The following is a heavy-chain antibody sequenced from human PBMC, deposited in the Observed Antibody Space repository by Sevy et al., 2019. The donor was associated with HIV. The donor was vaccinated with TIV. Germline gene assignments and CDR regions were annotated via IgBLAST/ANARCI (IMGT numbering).Heavy chain of an antibody. CDR1: GFTFRNYV. CDR2: ISVGGSTT. V-gene: IGHV3-23*01. D-gene: IGHD3-10*01. Sequence: GGSLRLSCAASGFTFRNYVMNWVRQPPGKGLEWVSLISVGGSTTYYADSVKGRFTISRDDSKSTLYLQMNSLRVEDTAVYFCAKRVAGALAALDIWGQGTMVTVSS. CDR3: AKRVAGALAALDI. J-gene: IGHJ3*02.